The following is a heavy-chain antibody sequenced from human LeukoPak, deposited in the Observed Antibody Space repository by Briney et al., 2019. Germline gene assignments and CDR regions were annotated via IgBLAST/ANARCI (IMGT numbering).Heavy chain of an antibody. CDR3: ARGGVDIVATELPRRYYYYGMDV. J-gene: IGHJ6*02. CDR1: GGSFSGYY. D-gene: IGHD5-12*01. CDR2: IDRSGST. Sequence: SETLSLTCAVSGGSFSGYYGSWIRQPPGKGLEWIGEIDRSGSTNYNPSLKSRVTISVGTSTNQFSLKLSSVTAADTAVYYCARGGVDIVATELPRRYYYYGMDVWGQGTTVTASS. V-gene: IGHV4-34*01.